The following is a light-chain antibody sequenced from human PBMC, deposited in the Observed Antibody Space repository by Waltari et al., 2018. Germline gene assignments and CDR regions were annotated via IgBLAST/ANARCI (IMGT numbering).Light chain of an antibody. V-gene: IGKV3D-15*01. CDR3: QQYKYWPPAT. J-gene: IGKJ1*01. CDR2: EAS. CDR1: QSVSSN. Sequence: EIVVTQSPATLSVSPGERATLSCRTSQSVSSNFAWYQQKPGQSPRRLIYEASTRATGIPARFSGSGSGTEFTLTISSLQSEDFALYYCQQYKYWPPATFGQGTKVEIK.